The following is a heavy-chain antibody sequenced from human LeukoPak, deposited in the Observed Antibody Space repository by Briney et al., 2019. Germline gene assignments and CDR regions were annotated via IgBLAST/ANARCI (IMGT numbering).Heavy chain of an antibody. CDR3: AKAQKRDILTGYYTAFDS. Sequence: QAGESLRLYCAASGFTLRTYGMHWVRQAPGKGLEWVASIRYDGSDKYYADAVKGRFTISRDNSKHTLYLQMNSLRAEDTAVYYCAKAQKRDILTGYYTAFDSWGQGTLVTVSS. D-gene: IGHD3-9*01. J-gene: IGHJ4*02. CDR2: IRYDGSDK. V-gene: IGHV3-30*02. CDR1: GFTLRTYG.